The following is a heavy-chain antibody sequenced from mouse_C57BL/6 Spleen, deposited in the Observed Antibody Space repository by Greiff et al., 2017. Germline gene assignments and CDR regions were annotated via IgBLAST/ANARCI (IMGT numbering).Heavy chain of an antibody. V-gene: IGHV1-82*01. CDR2: IYPGDGDT. D-gene: IGHD2-5*01. J-gene: IGHJ2*01. CDR1: GYAFSCSW. Sequence: QVQLQQSGPELVKPGASVKISCKASGYAFSCSWMNWVKQRPGTGLEWIGRIYPGDGDTNYNGKFKGKATLTADKSSSTAYMQLSSLTSEDSAVYFCARIGNSNPFDYWGQGTTLTVSS. CDR3: ARIGNSNPFDY.